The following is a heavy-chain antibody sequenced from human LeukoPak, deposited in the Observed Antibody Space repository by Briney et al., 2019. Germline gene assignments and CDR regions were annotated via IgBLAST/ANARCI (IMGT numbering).Heavy chain of an antibody. CDR3: ARDLWNFYDDSGYNRDFDS. J-gene: IGHJ5*01. Sequence: ASVKVSCKASGYTFTSYGISWVRQAPGQGLEWMGWISAYNGNTNYAQKLQGRITVTTDTSTSTVYMELRNTRSDDTAVYYCARDLWNFYDDSGYNRDFDSWGQGTLVTVSS. CDR1: GYTFTSYG. CDR2: ISAYNGNT. D-gene: IGHD3-22*01. V-gene: IGHV1-18*01.